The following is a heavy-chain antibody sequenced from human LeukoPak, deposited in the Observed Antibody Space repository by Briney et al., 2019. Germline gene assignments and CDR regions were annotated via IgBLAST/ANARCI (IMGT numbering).Heavy chain of an antibody. Sequence: SETLSFTCTVSGGSISGDNYYWSWIRQPAGKGLEWIGRISTSGSTSYNPSLKSRVTISVDTSKNQFSLKVSSVTAADTAVYYCARGGFPGYSTSWFYWGQGTLVTVSS. CDR2: ISTSGST. J-gene: IGHJ4*02. CDR1: GGSISGDNYY. V-gene: IGHV4-61*02. D-gene: IGHD6-13*01. CDR3: ARGGFPGYSTSWFY.